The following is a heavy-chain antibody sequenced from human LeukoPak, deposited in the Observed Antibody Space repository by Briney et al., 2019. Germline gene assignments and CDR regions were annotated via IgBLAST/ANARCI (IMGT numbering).Heavy chain of an antibody. V-gene: IGHV3-23*01. CDR1: GFTFSSYA. Sequence: GGSLRLSCAASGFTFSSYAMSWVRQAPGKGLEWVSAISGSGGSTYYADSVKGRFTISRDNSKNTLYLQMNSLRAEDTAVYYCGAGRGPCYYDSSGYSDAFDIWGQGTMVTVSS. D-gene: IGHD3-22*01. J-gene: IGHJ3*02. CDR3: GAGRGPCYYDSSGYSDAFDI. CDR2: ISGSGGST.